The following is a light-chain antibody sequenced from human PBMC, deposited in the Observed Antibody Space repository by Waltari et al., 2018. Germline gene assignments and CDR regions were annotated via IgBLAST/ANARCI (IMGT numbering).Light chain of an antibody. CDR1: SSDIGGYKY. Sequence: QSALTQPRSVSGSPGQSVTLSCTGTSSDIGGYKYVPWYQQHPGQAPKLVIYDVDKRPSGVPDRFSGSKAGNPASLTISGLQTDDDADYYCCSYAGRYTSVFGRGTRVTVL. CDR3: CSYAGRYTSV. J-gene: IGLJ2*01. CDR2: DVD. V-gene: IGLV2-11*01.